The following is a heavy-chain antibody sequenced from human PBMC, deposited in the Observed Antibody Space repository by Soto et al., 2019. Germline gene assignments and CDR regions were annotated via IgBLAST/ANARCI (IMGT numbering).Heavy chain of an antibody. CDR2: ISAYNGNT. CDR3: AKVDVSTAGSFDY. J-gene: IGHJ4*02. V-gene: IGHV1-18*01. D-gene: IGHD6-13*01. Sequence: GASVKVSCKASGYTFTSYGISWVRQAPGQGLEWMGWISAYNGNTNYAQKLQGRVTMTTDNSKNTVYLQMNSLSVGDTAVYLCAKVDVSTAGSFDYWGQGALVTVSS. CDR1: GYTFTSYG.